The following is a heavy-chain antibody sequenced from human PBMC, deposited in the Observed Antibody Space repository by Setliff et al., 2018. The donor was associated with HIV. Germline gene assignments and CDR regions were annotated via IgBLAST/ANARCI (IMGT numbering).Heavy chain of an antibody. V-gene: IGHV3-48*04. CDR3: ARGRLSSGYGDAFDI. Sequence: QPGGSLRLSCVASGFSFSNYAMNWVRQAPGKGLEWVSYISSSSSTIYYADSVKGRFTISRDNAKNSLYLQMNSLRAEDTAVYYCARGRLSSGYGDAFDIWGQGTMVTVSS. CDR1: GFSFSNYA. J-gene: IGHJ3*02. CDR2: ISSSSSTI. D-gene: IGHD3-22*01.